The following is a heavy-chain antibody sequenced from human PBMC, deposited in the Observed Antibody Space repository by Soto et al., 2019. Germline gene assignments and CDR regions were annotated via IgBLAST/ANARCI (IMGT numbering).Heavy chain of an antibody. J-gene: IGHJ6*02. CDR2: INHRGST. CDR1: GGSLSGYY. CDR3: ARGRSAENSYYYYYGMDV. D-gene: IGHD6-6*01. V-gene: IGHV4-34*01. Sequence: SETLSLTCAVYGGSLSGYYWSWIRQPPGKGLEWIGEINHRGSTNYNPSLKSRVTISVDTSKNQFSLKLSSVTAADTAVYYCARGRSAENSYYYYYGMDVWGQGTTVTSP.